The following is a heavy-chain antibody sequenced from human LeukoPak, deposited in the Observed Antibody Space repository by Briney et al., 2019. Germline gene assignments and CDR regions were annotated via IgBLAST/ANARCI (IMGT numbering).Heavy chain of an antibody. V-gene: IGHV1-69*13. CDR2: IIPIFGTA. J-gene: IGHJ4*02. Sequence: SVKVSCKASGGTFSSYAIGWVRQAPGQGLEWMGGIIPIFGTANYAQKSQGRVTITADESTSTAYMELSSLRSEDTAVYYCARGDGSSHLPYDYWGQGTLVTVSS. D-gene: IGHD1-26*01. CDR1: GGTFSSYA. CDR3: ARGDGSSHLPYDY.